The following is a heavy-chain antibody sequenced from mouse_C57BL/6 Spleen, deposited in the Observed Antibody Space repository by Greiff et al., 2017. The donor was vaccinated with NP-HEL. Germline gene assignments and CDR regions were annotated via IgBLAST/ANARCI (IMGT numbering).Heavy chain of an antibody. CDR3: ARQGYYYGSSLGLYAMDY. V-gene: IGHV5-15*01. J-gene: IGHJ4*01. D-gene: IGHD1-1*01. CDR1: GFTFSDYG. CDR2: ISNLAYSI. Sequence: EVQLVESGGGLVQPGGSLKLSCAASGFTFSDYGMAWVRQAPRKGPEWVAFISNLAYSIYYADTVTVRFTISRENAKNTLYLEMSSLRSEDTAMYYCARQGYYYGSSLGLYAMDYWGQGTSVTVSS.